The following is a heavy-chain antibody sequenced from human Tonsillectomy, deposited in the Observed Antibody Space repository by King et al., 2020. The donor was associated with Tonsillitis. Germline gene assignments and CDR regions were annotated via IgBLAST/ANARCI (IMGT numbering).Heavy chain of an antibody. Sequence: QMQLQESGPGLVKPSETLSLTCTVSGGSISSSSYYWGWILQPPGKGLEWIGSFYYSRSTDYNPSLKRRVTISVDTANNQFSLKLSSVTAADTAVYYCARHRFRITMKQGPFDYWGQGTLVTVSS. J-gene: IGHJ4*02. CDR2: FYYSRST. V-gene: IGHV4-39*01. CDR3: ARHRFRITMKQGPFDY. CDR1: GGSISSSSYY. D-gene: IGHD3-22*01.